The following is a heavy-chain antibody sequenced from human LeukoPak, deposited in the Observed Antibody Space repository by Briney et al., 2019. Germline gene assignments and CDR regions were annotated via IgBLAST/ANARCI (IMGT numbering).Heavy chain of an antibody. V-gene: IGHV3-9*01. D-gene: IGHD6-19*01. CDR2: ISWNSGSI. CDR1: GFTFDDYA. CDR3: AKKRHRMGVGSGWIDY. Sequence: QPGGSLRLSCAASGFTFDDYAMHWVRQAPGKGLEWVSGISWNSGSIGYADSVKGRFTISRDNAKNSLYLQMNSLRAEDTALYYCAKKRHRMGVGSGWIDYWGQGTLVTVSS. J-gene: IGHJ4*02.